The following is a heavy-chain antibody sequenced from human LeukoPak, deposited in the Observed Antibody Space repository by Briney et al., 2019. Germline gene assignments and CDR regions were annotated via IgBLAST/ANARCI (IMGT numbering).Heavy chain of an antibody. D-gene: IGHD2-21*01. CDR2: ISYDVSDK. Sequence: PGGSLRLSCAASGFTFSSYAMNWVRQAPGKGLEWVALISYDVSDKYYADSVKGRFTISRDNSKNTLYLQMNSLRAEDTAVYYCATRGGDDYEGYFDYWGQGTLVTVSS. CDR3: ATRGGDDYEGYFDY. V-gene: IGHV3-30*04. CDR1: GFTFSSYA. J-gene: IGHJ4*02.